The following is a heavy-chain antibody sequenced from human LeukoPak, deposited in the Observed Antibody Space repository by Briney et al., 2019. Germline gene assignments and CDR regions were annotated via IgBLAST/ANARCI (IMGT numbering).Heavy chain of an antibody. CDR1: GGSISSSSYY. D-gene: IGHD6-13*01. J-gene: IGHJ3*02. CDR2: IYHSGST. Sequence: SETLSLTCTVSGGSISSSSYYWGWIRQPPGKGLEWIGSIYHSGSTYYNPSLKSRVTISVDTSKNQFSLKLSSVTAADTAVYYCASGPLGIAAADNAFDIWGQGTMVTVSS. CDR3: ASGPLGIAAADNAFDI. V-gene: IGHV4-39*07.